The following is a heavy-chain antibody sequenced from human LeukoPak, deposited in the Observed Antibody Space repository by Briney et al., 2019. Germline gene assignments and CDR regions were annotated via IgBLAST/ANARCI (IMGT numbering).Heavy chain of an antibody. CDR1: GGSISSNSYY. D-gene: IGHD3-22*01. CDR3: ARLRITMIVVVSYDAFDI. V-gene: IGHV4-39*01. CDR2: IYYSGST. J-gene: IGHJ3*02. Sequence: SETLSLTCAVSGGSISSNSYYWGWIRQPPGKGLEWIGSIYYSGSTYYNPSLKSRVTISVDTSKNQFSLKLSSVTAADTAVYYCARLRITMIVVVSYDAFDIWGQGTMVTVSS.